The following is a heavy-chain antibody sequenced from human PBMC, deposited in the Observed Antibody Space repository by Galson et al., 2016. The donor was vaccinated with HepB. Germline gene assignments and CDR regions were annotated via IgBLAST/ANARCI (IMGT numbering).Heavy chain of an antibody. CDR1: EDSFNTYW. V-gene: IGHV5-51*01. CDR2: IYHGDSDT. D-gene: IGHD6-6*01. CDR3: ARRDGSSRLHYFDY. Sequence: QSGADVKKPGESLKISCQGSEDSFNTYWIAWVRQMPGKGLEWMGIIYHGDSDTRYSPSFQGQVSISVDKSSNTAYLQWGSLKASDTAIYYCARRDGSSRLHYFDYWGRGTLVTVSP. J-gene: IGHJ4*02.